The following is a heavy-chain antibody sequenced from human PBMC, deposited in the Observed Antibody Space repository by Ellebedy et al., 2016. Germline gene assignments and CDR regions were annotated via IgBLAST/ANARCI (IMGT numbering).Heavy chain of an antibody. D-gene: IGHD1-26*01. CDR3: TRDASEWARDC. Sequence: GGSLRLSXAASGFTFSVRGMTWVRQAPGKGLEWVATVSYEGNGYYADSVKGRFSISRDNGKNSIFLQMNSLRVEDTALYYCTRDASEWARDCWGQGTLVTVSS. CDR1: GFTFSVRG. J-gene: IGHJ4*02. CDR2: VSYEGNG. V-gene: IGHV3-69-1*01.